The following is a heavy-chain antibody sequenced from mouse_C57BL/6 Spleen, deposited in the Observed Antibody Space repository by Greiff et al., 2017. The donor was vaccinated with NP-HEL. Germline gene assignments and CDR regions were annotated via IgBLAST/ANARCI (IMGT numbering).Heavy chain of an antibody. V-gene: IGHV5-4*01. CDR1: GFTFSSYA. CDR3: ARDIWFAY. CDR2: ISDGGSYT. J-gene: IGHJ3*01. Sequence: EVQGVESGGGLVKPGGSLKLSCAASGFTFSSYAMSWVRQTPEKRLEWVATISDGGSYTYYPDNVKGRFTISRDNAKNNLYLQMSHLKSEDTAMYYCARDIWFAYWGQGTLVTVSA.